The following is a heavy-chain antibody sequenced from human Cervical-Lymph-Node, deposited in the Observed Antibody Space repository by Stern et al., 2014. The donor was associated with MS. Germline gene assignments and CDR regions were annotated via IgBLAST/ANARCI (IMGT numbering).Heavy chain of an antibody. J-gene: IGHJ5*02. CDR3: AKDPRIYDSSGYLDA. CDR1: GFTFSLYD. CDR2: ISYDGDNK. Sequence: QVQLVQSGGGVVQPGRSLRLSCAASGFTFSLYDMHWVRQAPGKGLEWVAVISYDGDNKFYTDSVKCRFTISRDSSKSTLYLQLNSLRPEDTAIYYCAKDPRIYDSSGYLDAWGQGTLVTVSS. D-gene: IGHD3-22*01. V-gene: IGHV3-30*18.